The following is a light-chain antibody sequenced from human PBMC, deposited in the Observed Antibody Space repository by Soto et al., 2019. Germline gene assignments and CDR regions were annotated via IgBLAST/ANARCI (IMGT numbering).Light chain of an antibody. CDR3: QQYNDEPWP. CDR1: QNIANW. CDR2: DVP. V-gene: IGKV1-5*01. J-gene: IGKJ1*01. Sequence: DIQLTQSPSTLSASVGDRLTITCRASQNIANWLAWYQQQPGKTPDLLIHDVPSLKSGVPLKFNGTGSRTEFPLTISSLQTDDSATYYCQQYNDEPWPFRQRTKV.